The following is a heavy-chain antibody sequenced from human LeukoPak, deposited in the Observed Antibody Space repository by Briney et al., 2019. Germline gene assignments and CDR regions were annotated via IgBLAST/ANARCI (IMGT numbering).Heavy chain of an antibody. V-gene: IGHV5-51*01. CDR3: ARSRDDSMGPDAFDI. Sequence: GESLKISCKGSGYSFTSYWIGWVRQMPGKGLEWMGIVYPGDSDTRYSPSFQGQVTISADKSISTAYLQWSSLKASDTAMYYCARSRDDSMGPDAFDIWGQGTMVTVSS. J-gene: IGHJ3*02. D-gene: IGHD3-22*01. CDR1: GYSFTSYW. CDR2: VYPGDSDT.